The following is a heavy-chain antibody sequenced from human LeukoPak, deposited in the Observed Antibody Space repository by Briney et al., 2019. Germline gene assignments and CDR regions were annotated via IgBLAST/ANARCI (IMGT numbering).Heavy chain of an antibody. J-gene: IGHJ6*02. V-gene: IGHV3-30-3*01. CDR1: GFTFSSYA. D-gene: IGHD2-8*01. Sequence: GRSLSLSCAASGFTFSSYAMHWVRQAPGKGLEWVAVISYDGSNKYYADSVKGRFTISRDNSKNTLYLQMNSLRAEDTAVYYCARVSYCTNGVCYPDYYYGMDVWGQGTTVTVSS. CDR3: ARVSYCTNGVCYPDYYYGMDV. CDR2: ISYDGSNK.